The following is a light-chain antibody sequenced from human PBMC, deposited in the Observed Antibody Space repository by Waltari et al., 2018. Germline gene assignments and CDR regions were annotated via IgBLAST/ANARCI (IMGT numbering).Light chain of an antibody. CDR2: VAS. CDR3: QRSYSIAT. Sequence: IQLTQSPSSLSASLGDRVTITCRASQNIDIYLNWYQQRPGKAPNVLISVASNLRSGVPSRFSGSGSGTVFTLTINNLQPEDFATYYCQRSYSIATFGQGTKLEMK. CDR1: QNIDIY. V-gene: IGKV1-39*01. J-gene: IGKJ2*01.